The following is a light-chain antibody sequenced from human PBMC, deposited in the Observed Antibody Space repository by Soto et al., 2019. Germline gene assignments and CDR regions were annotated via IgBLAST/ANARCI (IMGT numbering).Light chain of an antibody. CDR3: QESNSFPIT. J-gene: IGKJ5*01. CDR1: QGIRSW. Sequence: SFLSVSVRDRFTIPCLASQGIRSWLAWYQQKPGKAPKLLIYAASSLQSGVPSRFGGSGSGTDFALTITSLQPEDFATYNSQESNSFPITFGQGTRLDI. V-gene: IGKV1-12*01. CDR2: AAS.